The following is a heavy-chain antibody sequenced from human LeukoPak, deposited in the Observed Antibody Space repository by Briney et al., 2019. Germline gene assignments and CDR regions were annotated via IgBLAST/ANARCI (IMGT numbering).Heavy chain of an antibody. CDR1: GFTFSSYA. CDR3: AKGSAVADIYFDY. Sequence: GGSLRLSCAASGFTFSSYAMSWVRQAPGKGLEWVSAITGSGGSTYYADSVKGRFTISRDNSKNTLYLQMNSLRAEDTAVYYCAKGSAVADIYFDYWGQGTLVTVSS. CDR2: ITGSGGST. D-gene: IGHD6-19*01. V-gene: IGHV3-23*01. J-gene: IGHJ4*02.